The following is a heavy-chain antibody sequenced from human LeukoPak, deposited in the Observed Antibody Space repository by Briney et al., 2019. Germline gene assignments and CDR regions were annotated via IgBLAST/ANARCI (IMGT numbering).Heavy chain of an antibody. CDR3: AKDSQPTGTTTTQFDY. J-gene: IGHJ4*02. V-gene: IGHV3-9*01. Sequence: PGRSLRLSCAASGFTFDDYAMHWVRQAPGKGLEWVSGISWNSGSIGYVDSVKGRFTISRDNAKNSLYLQMNSLRAEDTALYYCAKDSQPTGTTTTQFDYWGQGTLVTVSS. CDR2: ISWNSGSI. CDR1: GFTFDDYA. D-gene: IGHD1-1*01.